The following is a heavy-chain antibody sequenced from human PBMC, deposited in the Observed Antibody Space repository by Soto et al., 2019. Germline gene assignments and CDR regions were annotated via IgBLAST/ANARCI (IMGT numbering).Heavy chain of an antibody. V-gene: IGHV3-23*01. Sequence: GGSLRLSCVASGFIFSDYAMTWVRQAPGKGLEWVATISASGGNIEYTDSLKGRFTISRDNSKNTLYPQLNGLTADDTAVHYCAKVAGGLGYFDLWGRGTLVTVSS. CDR3: AKVAGGLGYFDL. CDR2: ISASGGNI. D-gene: IGHD3-16*01. CDR1: GFIFSDYA. J-gene: IGHJ2*01.